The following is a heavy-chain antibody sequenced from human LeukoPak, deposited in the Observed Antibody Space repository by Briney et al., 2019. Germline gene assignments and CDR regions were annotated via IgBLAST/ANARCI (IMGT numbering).Heavy chain of an antibody. CDR1: GFTFSSYW. V-gene: IGHV3-74*01. CDR2: ISTDGSST. CDR3: ARGNSYGLDY. D-gene: IGHD5-18*01. Sequence: GGSLRLSCAASGFTFSSYWMHWVRQAPGKGLVWVSRISTDGSSTIYADSVKGRFTISRDNAKNTLYLQMNSLRAEDTAVYYCARGNSYGLDYRGQGTLVTVSS. J-gene: IGHJ4*02.